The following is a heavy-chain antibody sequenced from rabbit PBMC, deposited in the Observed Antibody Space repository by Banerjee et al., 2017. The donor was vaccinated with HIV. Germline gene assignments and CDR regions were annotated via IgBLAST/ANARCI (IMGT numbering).Heavy chain of an antibody. CDR1: GFSFSSSYW. Sequence: QEQLEESGGGLVKPGGTLTLTCKASGFSFSSSYWICWVRQAPGKGLEWIACIDAGSSGSTYYASWAKGRFTISKTSSTTVTLQMTSLTAADTATYFCARYNTYGYAAYAYATWGPGTLVTVS. CDR2: IDAGSSGST. D-gene: IGHD6-1*01. CDR3: ARYNTYGYAAYAYAT. J-gene: IGHJ2*01. V-gene: IGHV1S45*01.